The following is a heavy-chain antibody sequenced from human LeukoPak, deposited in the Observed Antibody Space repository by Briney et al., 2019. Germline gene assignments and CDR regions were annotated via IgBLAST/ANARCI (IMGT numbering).Heavy chain of an antibody. CDR2: ISSSGSTI. D-gene: IGHD3-22*01. CDR1: GFTFSDYY. Sequence: GGSLRLSCAASGFTFSDYYMSWIRQAPGKGLEWVSYISSSGSTIYYADSVKGRFTISRDNAKNSLYLQMNSLRAEDTAVYYCARDSFYASSGYPPYGMDVWGQGTTVTVSS. V-gene: IGHV3-11*01. J-gene: IGHJ6*02. CDR3: ARDSFYASSGYPPYGMDV.